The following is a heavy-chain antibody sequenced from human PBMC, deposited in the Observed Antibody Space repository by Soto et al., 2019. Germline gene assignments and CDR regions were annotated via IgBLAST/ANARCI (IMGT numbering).Heavy chain of an antibody. CDR1: GYTFTGYY. CDR3: ARDVSYSGYQRAFDY. Sequence: ASVKVSCKSSGYTFTGYYMHWVRQAPGQGLEWMGWIIPIIGGTNYAQKFQGRVTMTADESTSTAYMELSSLRSEDTAVYYCARDVSYSGYQRAFDYWGQGTLVTVSS. V-gene: IGHV1-2*02. D-gene: IGHD5-12*01. CDR2: IIPIIGGT. J-gene: IGHJ4*02.